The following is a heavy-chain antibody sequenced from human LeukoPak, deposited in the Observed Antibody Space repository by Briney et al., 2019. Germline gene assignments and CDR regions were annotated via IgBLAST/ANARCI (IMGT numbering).Heavy chain of an antibody. CDR2: ISAYNGNT. CDR1: GYTFTSYG. CDR3: ARVPYYDFWSGYSSNYYYYGMDV. Sequence: ASVKVSCKASGYTFTSYGICWVRQAPGQGLEWMGWISAYNGNTNYAQKLQGRVTMTTDTSTSTAYMELRSLRSDDTAVYYCARVPYYDFWSGYSSNYYYYGMDVWGQGTTVTVSS. D-gene: IGHD3-3*01. J-gene: IGHJ6*02. V-gene: IGHV1-18*01.